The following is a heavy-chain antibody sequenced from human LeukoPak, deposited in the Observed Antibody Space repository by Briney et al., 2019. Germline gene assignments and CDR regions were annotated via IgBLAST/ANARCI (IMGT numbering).Heavy chain of an antibody. V-gene: IGHV1-2*06. CDR1: GYTFTGYY. D-gene: IGHD6-13*01. CDR2: INPNSGGT. J-gene: IGHJ4*02. CDR3: ARERIAAEGLDY. Sequence: ASVKVSCKASGYTFTGYYMHWVRQAPGQGLEWMGRINPNSGGTNYAQKFQGRVTMTRDTSISTAYMELSRLRSDDTAVYYCARERIAAEGLDYWGQGTLVTVSS.